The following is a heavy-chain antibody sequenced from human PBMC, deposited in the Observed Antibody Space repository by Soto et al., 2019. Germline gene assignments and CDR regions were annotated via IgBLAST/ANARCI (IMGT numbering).Heavy chain of an antibody. CDR3: ARDGRFGSSEDPIYWFDP. J-gene: IGHJ5*02. CDR2: IIPIFGTA. CDR1: GGTFSSYA. D-gene: IGHD6-13*01. V-gene: IGHV1-69*06. Sequence: GASVKVSCKASGGTFSSYAISWVRQAPGQGLEWMGGIIPIFGTANYAQKFQGRVTITADKSTSTAYMELSSLRFEDTAVYYCARDGRFGSSEDPIYWFDPWGQGTLVTVSS.